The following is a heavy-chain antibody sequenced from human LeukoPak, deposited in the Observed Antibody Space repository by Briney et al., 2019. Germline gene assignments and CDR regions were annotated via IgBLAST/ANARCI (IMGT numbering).Heavy chain of an antibody. V-gene: IGHV1-18*01. D-gene: IGHD1-26*01. CDR3: ARVLSIVGAPDY. Sequence: VASVKVSCKTSGYSENFYGITWVRQVAGQGLEWMGWISAQHGQTEYAPNSQDRVTMTTDTYTNTAYMELRSLRSDDTAVYYCARVLSIVGAPDYWGQGTLVTVSS. CDR2: ISAQHGQT. J-gene: IGHJ4*02. CDR1: GYSENFYG.